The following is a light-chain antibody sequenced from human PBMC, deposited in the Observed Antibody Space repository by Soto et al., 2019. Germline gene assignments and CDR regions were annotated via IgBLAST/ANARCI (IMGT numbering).Light chain of an antibody. V-gene: IGLV1-47*02. CDR3: AAWDDNLSTYV. J-gene: IGLJ1*01. CDR1: SSSIGTNF. CDR2: SNN. Sequence: QSVLTQPPSASGTPGQRVSISCSGYSSSIGTNFVYWYQQLPGTAPKVLIHSNNQRPSGVPDRFSGSKSGTSASLAISGLRSEDEADYYCAAWDDNLSTYVIGSGTKLTVL.